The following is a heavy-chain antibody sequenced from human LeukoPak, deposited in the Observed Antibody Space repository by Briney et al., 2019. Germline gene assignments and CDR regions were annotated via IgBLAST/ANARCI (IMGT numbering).Heavy chain of an antibody. D-gene: IGHD3-3*01. CDR1: GYSISSGYY. CDR3: ARQGVLRFLEWLSDFDY. CDR2: IYHSGST. Sequence: SETLSLTCAVSGYSISSGYYWGRIRQPPGKGLEWIGSIYHSGSTYYNPSLKSRVTISVDTSKNQFSLRRSSVTAADTAVYYCARQGVLRFLEWLSDFDYWGQGTLVTVSS. V-gene: IGHV4-38-2*01. J-gene: IGHJ4*02.